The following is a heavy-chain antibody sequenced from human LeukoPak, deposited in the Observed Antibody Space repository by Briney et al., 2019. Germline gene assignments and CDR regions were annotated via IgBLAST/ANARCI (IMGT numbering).Heavy chain of an antibody. D-gene: IGHD3-16*01. Sequence: GGSLRLSCIASGFTLSRYGMNWVRQVPGKGLEWVAFIRYDGSDKFFADSVRGRFTISRDNSKNTLFLQMNSLRLEDTAVYHCAKDLSGDYVWGTSRAIDHWGQGTLVTVSS. CDR3: AKDLSGDYVWGTSRAIDH. J-gene: IGHJ4*02. V-gene: IGHV3-30*02. CDR2: IRYDGSDK. CDR1: GFTLSRYG.